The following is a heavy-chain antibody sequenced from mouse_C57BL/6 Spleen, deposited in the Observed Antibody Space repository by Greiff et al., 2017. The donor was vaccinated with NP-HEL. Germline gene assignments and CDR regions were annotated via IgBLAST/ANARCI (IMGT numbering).Heavy chain of an antibody. V-gene: IGHV5-6*01. J-gene: IGHJ4*01. D-gene: IGHD6-1*01. CDR2: ISSGGSYT. CDR1: GFTFSSYG. CDR3: ASLSERAMDY. Sequence: EVQLVESGGDLVKPGGSLKLSCAASGFTFSSYGMSWVRQTPDKRLEWVATISSGGSYTYYPDSVKGRFTISRDNAKNTLYLQMSSLKSEDTAMYYCASLSERAMDYWGQGTSVTVSS.